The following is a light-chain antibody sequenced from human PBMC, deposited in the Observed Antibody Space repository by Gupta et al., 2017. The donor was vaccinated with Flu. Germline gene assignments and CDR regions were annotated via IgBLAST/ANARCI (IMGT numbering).Light chain of an antibody. CDR1: ALPKQY. CDR2: KDS. J-gene: IGLJ2*01. V-gene: IGLV3-25*02. Sequence: SYELTQPPSVSVSPGQTARNTCSGDALPKQYAYWYQQKPGQAPVLVIYKDSERPSGIPERFSGSSSVTTVTLTISGVQAEDEADYYCQSADSSGTYVVFGGGTKLTVL. CDR3: QSADSSGTYVV.